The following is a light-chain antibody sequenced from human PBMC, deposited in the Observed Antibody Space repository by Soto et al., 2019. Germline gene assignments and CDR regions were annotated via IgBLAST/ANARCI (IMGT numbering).Light chain of an antibody. Sequence: EVVLTQSPDTLSLSPGEGVTLSCRASKTVRDYVAWHQQQPGQAPRLLVFGASTRASGVPDRFSGSGSGTYFTLTINRLEPDDFALYYCHQYDTSPYSFAQGTKLEIK. V-gene: IGKV3-20*01. J-gene: IGKJ2*01. CDR3: HQYDTSPYS. CDR2: GAS. CDR1: KTVRDY.